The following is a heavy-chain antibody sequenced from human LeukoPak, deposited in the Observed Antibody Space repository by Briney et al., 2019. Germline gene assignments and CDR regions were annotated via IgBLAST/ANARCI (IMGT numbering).Heavy chain of an antibody. Sequence: GESLKISCKGSGFIFTKYWIGWVRQLPGKGLEWMGIIYPGDSDSRYGQSFQGQVTISADKSISTAYLQWNSLKASDTAMYYCARHRGACYSCDGFDIWGQGTRVTVSS. V-gene: IGHV5-51*01. J-gene: IGHJ3*02. CDR3: ARHRGACYSCDGFDI. CDR1: GFIFTKYW. D-gene: IGHD2-8*01. CDR2: IYPGDSDS.